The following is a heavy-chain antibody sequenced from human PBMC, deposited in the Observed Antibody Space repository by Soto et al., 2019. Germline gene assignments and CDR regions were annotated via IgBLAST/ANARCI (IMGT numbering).Heavy chain of an antibody. CDR3: ARYDMGYCSGGSCSTPFYGDDNWFDP. CDR1: GGSISSYY. J-gene: IGHJ5*02. D-gene: IGHD2-15*01. Sequence: SETLSLTCTVSGGSISSYYWSWIRQPPGKGLEWIGYIYYSGSTNYNPSLKSRVTISVDTSKNQFSLKLSSVTAADTAVYYCARYDMGYCSGGSCSTPFYGDDNWFDPWGQGTLVTVSS. V-gene: IGHV4-59*01. CDR2: IYYSGST.